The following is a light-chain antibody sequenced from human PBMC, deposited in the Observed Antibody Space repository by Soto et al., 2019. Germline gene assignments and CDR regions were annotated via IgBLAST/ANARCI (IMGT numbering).Light chain of an antibody. J-gene: IGKJ1*01. CDR2: DAS. CDR1: QGITGW. CDR3: QQYQRYWT. Sequence: DIQLTQSPSTLSASVGDRVTITCRASQGITGWLAWYQQKPGKAPKLIIFDASTLESGVPPRFTCSGSGTEFTLSISNLQPDDFATYYCQQYQRYWTFGHGTKVEVK. V-gene: IGKV1-5*01.